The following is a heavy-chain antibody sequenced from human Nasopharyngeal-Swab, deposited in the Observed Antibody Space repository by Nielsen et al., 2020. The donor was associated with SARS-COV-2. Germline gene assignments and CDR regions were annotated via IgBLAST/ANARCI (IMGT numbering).Heavy chain of an antibody. D-gene: IGHD3-10*01. CDR1: GGSISSYY. J-gene: IGHJ4*02. Sequence: SETLSLTCTVSGGSISSYYWSWIRQPPGKGLEWIGYIYYSGSTKYNPSLKSRVTISVDTSKNQFSLKLSSVTAADTAVYYCARAEMGSYFDYWGQGTLVTVSS. CDR3: ARAEMGSYFDY. CDR2: IYYSGST. V-gene: IGHV4-59*01.